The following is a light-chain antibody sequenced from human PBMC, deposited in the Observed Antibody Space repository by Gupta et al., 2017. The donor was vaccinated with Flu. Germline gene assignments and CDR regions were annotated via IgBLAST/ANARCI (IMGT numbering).Light chain of an antibody. Sequence: VTISCSGSSSNVGSNYVYWYQQFPGTAPKLLITRSDQRTSGVPDRFSGSKSGTSASLAISGLRSEDEADDYCAAWDDSLSGYVVFGGGTKLTVL. V-gene: IGLV1-47*01. CDR2: RSD. CDR1: SSNVGSNY. CDR3: AAWDDSLSGYVV. J-gene: IGLJ2*01.